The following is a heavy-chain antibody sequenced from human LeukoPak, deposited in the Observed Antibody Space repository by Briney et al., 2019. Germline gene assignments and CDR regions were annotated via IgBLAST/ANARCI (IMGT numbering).Heavy chain of an antibody. CDR2: IYTSGST. J-gene: IGHJ4*02. V-gene: IGHV4-61*02. D-gene: IGHD6-19*01. CDR3: ARDGGWYGDYFDY. CDR1: GGSISSGSYY. Sequence: SQTLSLTCTVSGGSISSGSYYWSWIRQPAGKGLEWIGRIYTSGSTNYNPSLKSRVTISVDTSKNRFSLKLSSVTAADTAVYYCARDGGWYGDYFDYWGQGTLVTVSS.